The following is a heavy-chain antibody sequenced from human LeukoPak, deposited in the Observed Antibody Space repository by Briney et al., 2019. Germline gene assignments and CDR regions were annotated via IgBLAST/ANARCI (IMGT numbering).Heavy chain of an antibody. V-gene: IGHV3-73*01. Sequence: GGSLKLSCAASGFTSVALVMPGSAQASGKGWGGLARIRGKANNYATAHIASVKGRFTISRDDSKNTAYLQMNSLKTEDTAVYYCTRHALYYDSSGYYYRDYWGQGTLVTVSS. CDR1: GFTSVALV. D-gene: IGHD3-22*01. CDR2: IRGKANNYAT. CDR3: TRHALYYDSSGYYYRDY. J-gene: IGHJ4*02.